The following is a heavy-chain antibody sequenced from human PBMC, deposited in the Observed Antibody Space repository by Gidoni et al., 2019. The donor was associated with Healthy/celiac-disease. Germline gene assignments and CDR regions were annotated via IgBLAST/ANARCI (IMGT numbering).Heavy chain of an antibody. CDR1: GYSVRSGIYS. CDR3: ARGRYYDILTGYGELYNWFDP. V-gene: IGHV4-61*01. Sequence: QVQLQESGPGLVKPSDTLSLTCTVSGYSVRSGIYSWSWIRQPPGKGLEWIGYIYYSGSTNYNPSLKSRVTISVDTSKNQFSLKLSSVTAADTAVYYCARGRYYDILTGYGELYNWFDPWGQGTLVTVSS. D-gene: IGHD3-9*01. CDR2: IYYSGST. J-gene: IGHJ5*02.